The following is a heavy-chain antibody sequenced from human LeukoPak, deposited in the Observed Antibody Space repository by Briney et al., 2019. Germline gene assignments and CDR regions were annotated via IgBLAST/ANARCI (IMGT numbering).Heavy chain of an antibody. CDR2: IYYSGST. J-gene: IGHJ6*03. Sequence: TSETLSLTCTVSGGSISSSSYYWGWIRQPPGKGLEWIGSIYYSGSTYYNPSLKSRVTISVDTSKNQFSLKLSSVTAADTAVYYCARSSSGWYPYYYYMDVWGKGTTVTVSS. CDR3: ARSSSGWYPYYYYMDV. D-gene: IGHD6-19*01. CDR1: GGSISSSSYY. V-gene: IGHV4-39*07.